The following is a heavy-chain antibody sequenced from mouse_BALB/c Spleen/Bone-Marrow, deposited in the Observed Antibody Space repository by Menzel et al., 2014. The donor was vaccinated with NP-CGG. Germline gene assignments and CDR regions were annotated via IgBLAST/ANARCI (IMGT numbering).Heavy chain of an antibody. V-gene: IGHV1-69*01. Sequence: VQLQHSGAELVMPGASVKMSCKASGYTFTDYWMHWVKQRPGQGLEWIGAIDTSDSYTSYNQKFKGKATLTVDESSSTAYMQLSSLTSEDSAVYYCARKYDYYYAMDYWGQGTSVTVSS. CDR3: ARKYDYYYAMDY. J-gene: IGHJ4*01. CDR1: GYTFTDYW. D-gene: IGHD2-4*01. CDR2: IDTSDSYT.